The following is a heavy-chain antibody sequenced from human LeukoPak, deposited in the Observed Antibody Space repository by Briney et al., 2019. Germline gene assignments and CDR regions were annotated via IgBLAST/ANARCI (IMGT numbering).Heavy chain of an antibody. CDR2: MDEYGSEI. CDR3: GTYPRPGEEAPTYFYF. J-gene: IGHJ4*02. D-gene: IGHD3-10*01. V-gene: IGHV3-7*03. Sequence: GGSLRLSCAASGFSFGSYTMSWVRQAPGKGLEWVTYMDEYGSEIFYMDSVRGRSTISRDNSKNTLYLQMNSLRAEDTAVYYCGTYPRPGEEAPTYFYFWGQGTLVTVSS. CDR1: GFSFGSYT.